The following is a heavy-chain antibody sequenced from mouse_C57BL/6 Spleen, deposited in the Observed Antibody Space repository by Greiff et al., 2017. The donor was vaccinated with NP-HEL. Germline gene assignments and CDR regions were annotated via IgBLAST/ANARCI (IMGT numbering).Heavy chain of an antibody. CDR2: ISSGGSYT. V-gene: IGHV5-6*02. Sequence: EVMLVESGGDLVKPGGSLKLSCAASGFTFSSYGMSWVRQTPDKRLEWVATISSGGSYTYYPDSVKGRFPISRDNAKNTLYLQMSSLKSEDTAMYYCARQKESAYYSNYYAMDYWGQGTSVTVSS. J-gene: IGHJ4*01. CDR1: GFTFSSYG. CDR3: ARQKESAYYSNYYAMDY. D-gene: IGHD2-5*01.